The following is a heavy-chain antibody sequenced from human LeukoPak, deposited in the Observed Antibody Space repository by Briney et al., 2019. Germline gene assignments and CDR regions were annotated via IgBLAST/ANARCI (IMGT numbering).Heavy chain of an antibody. CDR1: GGSISSYY. V-gene: IGHV4-59*01. CDR3: ARVYDSSDYGMDV. CDR2: IYYSGST. D-gene: IGHD3-22*01. J-gene: IGHJ6*02. Sequence: KPSETLSLTCTVSGGSISSYYWSWIRQPPGKGLEWIGYIYYSGSTNYNPSLKSRVTISVDTSKNQSSLKLSSVTAADTAVYYCARVYDSSDYGMDVWGQGTTVTVSS.